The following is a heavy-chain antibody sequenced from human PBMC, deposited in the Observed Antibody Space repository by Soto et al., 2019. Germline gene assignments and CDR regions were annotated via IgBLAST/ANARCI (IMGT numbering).Heavy chain of an antibody. CDR3: VKVGWGYIFGNALDD. J-gene: IGHJ6*02. D-gene: IGHD3-3*02. Sequence: GGSLRLSCAVSGFSLSGYSMHWVRQAPGKGLDWVAVIQHDASTIYYADSVKGRVTISRDNSKNTLYLQMNDLTADDTALYYCVKVGWGYIFGNALDDWGQGTTVTVS. CDR2: IQHDASTI. CDR1: GFSLSGYS. V-gene: IGHV3-30-3*01.